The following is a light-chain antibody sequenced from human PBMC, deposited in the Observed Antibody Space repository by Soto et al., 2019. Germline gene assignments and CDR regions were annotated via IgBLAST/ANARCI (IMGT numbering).Light chain of an antibody. J-gene: IGLJ1*01. CDR2: DVS. CDR3: SSYTSGTTFV. V-gene: IGLV2-14*01. Sequence: QSALTQPASVSGSPGQSITISCTGTSSDVGGYNYVSWYQQEPGKAPKLMIYDVSNRPSGVSNRFYGSKSGNTASLTISGLQAEDEADYYCSSYTSGTTFVFGTGTKLTVL. CDR1: SSDVGGYNY.